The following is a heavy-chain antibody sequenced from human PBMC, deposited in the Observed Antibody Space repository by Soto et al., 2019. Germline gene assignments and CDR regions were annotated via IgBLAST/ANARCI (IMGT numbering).Heavy chain of an antibody. CDR1: GVTFSSYG. J-gene: IGHJ6*02. CDR3: ARDQYCSGGSCYYYYGMDV. D-gene: IGHD2-15*01. V-gene: IGHV3-33*01. Sequence: GGSLRLSCAASGVTFSSYGMHWVRQAPGKGLEWVAVIWYDGSNKYYADSVKGRFTISRDNSKNTLYLQMNSLRAEDTAVYYCARDQYCSGGSCYYYYGMDVWGQGTTVTVSS. CDR2: IWYDGSNK.